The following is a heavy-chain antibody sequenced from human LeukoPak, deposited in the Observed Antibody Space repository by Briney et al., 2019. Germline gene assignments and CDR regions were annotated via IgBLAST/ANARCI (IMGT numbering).Heavy chain of an antibody. CDR1: GGTFRSYT. Sequence: SVKVSCKASGGTFRSYTISWVRQAPGQGLEWMGRIIPILGIANYAQKFQGRVTITADKSTSTAYMELSSLRSEDTAVYYCARSPDYCSGGSCYYYYGMDVWGQGTTVTVSS. CDR3: ARSPDYCSGGSCYYYYGMDV. V-gene: IGHV1-69*02. J-gene: IGHJ6*02. D-gene: IGHD2-15*01. CDR2: IIPILGIA.